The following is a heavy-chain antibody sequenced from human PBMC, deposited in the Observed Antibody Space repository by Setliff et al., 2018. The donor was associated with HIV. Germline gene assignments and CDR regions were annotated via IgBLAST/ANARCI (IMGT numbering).Heavy chain of an antibody. Sequence: SVKVSCKASGGTFSSYAISWVRQAPGQGLEWMGGIIPILGIKKYAQKFQGRVTITADKSTSTAYMEMSSLRSEDTAVYYCARGATYYYDSSGYYSLLADAFDIWGQGTMVTVSS. CDR3: ARGATYYYDSSGYYSLLADAFDI. J-gene: IGHJ3*02. V-gene: IGHV1-69*10. D-gene: IGHD3-22*01. CDR1: GGTFSSYA. CDR2: IIPILGIK.